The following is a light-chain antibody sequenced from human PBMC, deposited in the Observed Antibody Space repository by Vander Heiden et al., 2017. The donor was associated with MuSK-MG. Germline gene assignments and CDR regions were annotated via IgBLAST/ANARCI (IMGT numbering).Light chain of an antibody. Sequence: EIVLTQSPATLSLSPGERATLSCRASQSVSSYLAWYQQKPGQAPRLLIYDASNRATGIPAGFSGIGSGTDFTLTISSLEPEDFAVYYCQQRSNWLLTFGGGTKVEIK. CDR3: QQRSNWLLT. CDR2: DAS. V-gene: IGKV3-11*01. CDR1: QSVSSY. J-gene: IGKJ4*01.